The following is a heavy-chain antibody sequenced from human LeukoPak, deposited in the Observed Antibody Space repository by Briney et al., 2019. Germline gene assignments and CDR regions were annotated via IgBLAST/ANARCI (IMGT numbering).Heavy chain of an antibody. CDR3: AKTYSSSWYDWYFDL. V-gene: IGHV3-23*01. J-gene: IGHJ2*01. Sequence: PGGSLRLSCAASGFTFSNYVMGWVRQAPGKGLEWVSAISGNSDGADYADSVRGRFTISRDNSKNTLYLQMNSLRAEDTAVYYCAKTYSSSWYDWYFDLWGRGTLVTVSS. CDR2: ISGNSDGA. CDR1: GFTFSNYV. D-gene: IGHD6-13*01.